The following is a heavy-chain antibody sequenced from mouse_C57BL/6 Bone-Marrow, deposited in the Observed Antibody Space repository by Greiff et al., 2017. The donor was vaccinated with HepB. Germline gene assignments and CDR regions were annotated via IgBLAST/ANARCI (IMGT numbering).Heavy chain of an antibody. Sequence: DVKLVESGGGLVQPGGSLSLSCAASGFTFTDYYMSWVRQPPGKALEWLGFIRNKANGYTTEYSASVKGRFTISRDISQSILYLQMNALRAEDSATYYCARYKTPPIGNFYFDYWGQGTTLTVSS. CDR3: ARYKTPPIGNFYFDY. CDR2: IRNKANGYTT. V-gene: IGHV7-3*01. J-gene: IGHJ2*01. CDR1: GFTFTDYY. D-gene: IGHD2-14*01.